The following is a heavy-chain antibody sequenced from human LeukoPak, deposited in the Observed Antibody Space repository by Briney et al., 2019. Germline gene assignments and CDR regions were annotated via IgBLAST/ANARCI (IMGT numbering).Heavy chain of an antibody. Sequence: SGESLRLSCAASGFTFSGYAMYWVRQAPGKGLEWASSIEASGGATYYADSVKGRFTISRDNSKNTFYLQMNSLRAEDTALYYCAKGSGSGWYGWFAPWGQGTLVTVSS. CDR2: IEASGGAT. CDR1: GFTFSGYA. D-gene: IGHD6-19*01. CDR3: AKGSGSGWYGWFAP. J-gene: IGHJ5*02. V-gene: IGHV3-23*01.